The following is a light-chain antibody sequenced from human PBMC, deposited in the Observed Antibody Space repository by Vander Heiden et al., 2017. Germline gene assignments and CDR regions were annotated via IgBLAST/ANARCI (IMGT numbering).Light chain of an antibody. CDR3: QQYDNAPLT. Sequence: DIQMTQAPSSLSASVGDRVTITCQASRGITTYLNWFQQEPGKAPKSLIYDASNLKTGVPSRFSGSGSGTHFTLTISSLQPEDSATYYCQQYDNAPLTFGGGTKVEIK. CDR1: RGITTY. CDR2: DAS. V-gene: IGKV1-33*01. J-gene: IGKJ4*01.